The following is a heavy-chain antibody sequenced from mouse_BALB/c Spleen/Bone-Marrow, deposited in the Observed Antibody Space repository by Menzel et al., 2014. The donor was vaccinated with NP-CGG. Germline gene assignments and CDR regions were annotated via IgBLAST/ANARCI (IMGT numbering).Heavy chain of an antibody. D-gene: IGHD2-2*01. Sequence: DVKLVESGAEFVKPGASVKLSCTASGFNIKDTYMHWVKQRPEQGLEWIGRIDPANGNTKYDPKFQGKATITADTSSSTAYLQLSSLTSEDTAVYYCASYVYGYYFDYWGQGTTLTVSS. V-gene: IGHV14-3*02. CDR2: IDPANGNT. CDR1: GFNIKDTY. J-gene: IGHJ2*01. CDR3: ASYVYGYYFDY.